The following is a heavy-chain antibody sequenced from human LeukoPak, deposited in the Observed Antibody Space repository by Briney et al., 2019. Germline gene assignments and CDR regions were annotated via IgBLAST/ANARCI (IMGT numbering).Heavy chain of an antibody. CDR3: ARGGGVDILTGFQY. CDR1: GGTFTSYA. J-gene: IGHJ4*02. Sequence: SVKVSCKASGGTFTSYAINWVRQAPGQGLEWMGRIIPILDVTNYAQKFQGRVTITADQSTSKAYMELSSLGSEDTAVYYWARGGGVDILTGFQYWGQGTLVTVSS. V-gene: IGHV1-69*04. D-gene: IGHD3-9*01. CDR2: IIPILDVT.